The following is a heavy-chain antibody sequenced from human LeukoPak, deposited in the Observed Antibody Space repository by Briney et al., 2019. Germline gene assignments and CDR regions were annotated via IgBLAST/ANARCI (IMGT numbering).Heavy chain of an antibody. CDR2: MNPKRGNT. CDR3: ASGTTDIVVVPATLRNYYFDY. J-gene: IGHJ4*02. V-gene: IGHV1-8*03. D-gene: IGHD2-2*01. Sequence: GASVKVSCKASGYTFSSYDINWVRQATGQGLEWMGWMNPKRGNTGYAHKFQGRVTITRNTSITTAYMELSSLRSEDTAVYYCASGTTDIVVVPATLRNYYFDYWGQGTLVTVSS. CDR1: GYTFSSYD.